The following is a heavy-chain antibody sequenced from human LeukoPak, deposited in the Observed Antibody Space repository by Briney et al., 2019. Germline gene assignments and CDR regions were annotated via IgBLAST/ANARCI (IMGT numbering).Heavy chain of an antibody. CDR2: ISGSGGST. D-gene: IGHD3-9*01. CDR3: AKDLGTYDDDLTGYVHYYFYMDV. V-gene: IGHV3-23*01. J-gene: IGHJ6*03. Sequence: GGSLRLSCAASGFTFSSYAMSWVRQAPGKGLEWVSAISGSGGSTYYADSVKGRFTISRDNSKNTVYLQMSSLRAEDAAIYYCAKDLGTYDDDLTGYVHYYFYMDVWGKGTTVTISS. CDR1: GFTFSSYA.